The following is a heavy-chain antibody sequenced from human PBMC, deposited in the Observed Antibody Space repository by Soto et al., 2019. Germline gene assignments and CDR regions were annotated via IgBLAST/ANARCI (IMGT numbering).Heavy chain of an antibody. V-gene: IGHV1-18*01. J-gene: IGHJ4*02. CDR1: GYTFTSYG. CDR3: ARDLSYSSSSELLVCY. Sequence: QVQLVQSGAEVKKPGASVKVSCKASGYTFTSYGISWVRQAPGQGLEWMGCISAYNGNTNYAQKLQGRVTMTTDTSTSRGYRELRSLRSDDTAVYYCARDLSYSSSSELLVCYWGQGTLVTVSS. CDR2: ISAYNGNT. D-gene: IGHD6-6*01.